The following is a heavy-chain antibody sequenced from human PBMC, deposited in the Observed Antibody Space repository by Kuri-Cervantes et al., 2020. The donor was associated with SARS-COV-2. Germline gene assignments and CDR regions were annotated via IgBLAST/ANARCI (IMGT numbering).Heavy chain of an antibody. CDR2: INHSGST. Sequence: SETLSLTCAVYGGSFSGYYWSWIRQPPGKGLEWIGEINHSGSTNYNPSLKSRVTISVDTSKNQFSLKLSSVTAADTAVYHCASGLRLGELSFFNGMDVWGQGTTVTVSS. V-gene: IGHV4-34*01. CDR1: GGSFSGYY. CDR3: ASGLRLGELSFFNGMDV. J-gene: IGHJ6*02. D-gene: IGHD3-16*02.